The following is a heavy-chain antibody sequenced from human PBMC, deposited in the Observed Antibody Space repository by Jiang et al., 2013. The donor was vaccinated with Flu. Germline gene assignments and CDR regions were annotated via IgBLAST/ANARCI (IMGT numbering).Heavy chain of an antibody. Sequence: QLVESGGGLVKPGGSLRLSXAVSGFTFSNAWMSWVRQGSQGRGWSGLAVLTAKTDGGTTEYAAPVKGRFTISRDDSKNTLYVQMSSLQTEDTAVYYCTTVLDYDTKGSRWGGFDIWGQGTMVTVSS. D-gene: IGHD4-17*01. CDR3: TTVLDYDTKGSRWGGFDI. V-gene: IGHV3-15*01. CDR2: LTAKTDGGTT. J-gene: IGHJ3*02. CDR1: GFTFSNAW.